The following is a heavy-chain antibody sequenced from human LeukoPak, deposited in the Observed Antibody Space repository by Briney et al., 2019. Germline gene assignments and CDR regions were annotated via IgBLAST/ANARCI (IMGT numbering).Heavy chain of an antibody. CDR2: IYHSGST. D-gene: IGHD3-10*01. Sequence: PSETLSLTCTVSGYSISSGYYWGWIRQPPGKGLEWIGSIYHSGSTYYNPSLKSRVTISVDTSKNQFSLKLSSVTAADTAVYYCARLVGLLLWFGDGPNFDYWGQGTLVTVSS. J-gene: IGHJ4*02. V-gene: IGHV4-38-2*02. CDR1: GYSISSGYY. CDR3: ARLVGLLLWFGDGPNFDY.